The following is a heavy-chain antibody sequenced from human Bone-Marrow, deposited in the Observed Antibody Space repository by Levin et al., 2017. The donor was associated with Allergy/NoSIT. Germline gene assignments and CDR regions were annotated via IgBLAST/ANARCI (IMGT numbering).Heavy chain of an antibody. D-gene: IGHD1-1*01. J-gene: IGHJ4*02. CDR1: CGSIRSAGYH. CDR2: ISYRGST. Sequence: SQTLSLPCTVSCGSIRSAGYHWTWIRQYPGKGLEWIGYISYRGSTYFNPSLKSRLTMSLDTSEQHFSLNLTSVSAADTAIYYCARLDGYSFDYWGQGALVTVSS. CDR3: ARLDGYSFDY. V-gene: IGHV4-31*03.